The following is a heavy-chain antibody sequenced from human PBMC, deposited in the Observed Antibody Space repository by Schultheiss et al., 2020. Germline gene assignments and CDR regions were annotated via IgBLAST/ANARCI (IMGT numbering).Heavy chain of an antibody. J-gene: IGHJ4*02. CDR2: IYYSGST. Sequence: SETLSLTCTVSGGSISNYYWSWIRQPPGKGLEWIGYIYYSGSTYYNPSLKSRVTISVDTSKNQFSLNLNSVTAADTAVYYCAKDRMVRGVIGSFDYWGQGTLVTVSS. V-gene: IGHV4-59*01. CDR1: GGSISNYY. D-gene: IGHD3-10*01. CDR3: AKDRMVRGVIGSFDY.